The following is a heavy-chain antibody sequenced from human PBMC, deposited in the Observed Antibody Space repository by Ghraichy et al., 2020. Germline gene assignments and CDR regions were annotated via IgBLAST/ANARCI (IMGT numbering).Heavy chain of an antibody. D-gene: IGHD2-21*01. V-gene: IGHV3-23*01. CDR1: GFTFSSSA. Sequence: GESLNISCAAPGFTFSSSAMSWVRQAPGKGLKWVSSISGSGGTPHYADSVKGRFTISRDNSKTTLYLQMNSLRAEDTALYYCAKDKDRVAYVFEIWGQGTMVTVSS. J-gene: IGHJ3*02. CDR2: ISGSGGTP. CDR3: AKDKDRVAYVFEI.